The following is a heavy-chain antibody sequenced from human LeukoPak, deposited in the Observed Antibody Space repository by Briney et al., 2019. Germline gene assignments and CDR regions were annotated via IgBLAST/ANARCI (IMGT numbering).Heavy chain of an antibody. J-gene: IGHJ3*02. V-gene: IGHV3-64*01. CDR2: ISSNGGST. Sequence: GGSLRLSCAASGFTFSSYAMHWVRQAPGKGLEYVSAISSNGGSTYYANSVKGRFTISRDNSKNTLYLQMGSLRAEDMAVYYCVKTLISVAGTGAFDIWGQGTMVTVSS. CDR3: VKTLISVAGTGAFDI. D-gene: IGHD6-19*01. CDR1: GFTFSSYA.